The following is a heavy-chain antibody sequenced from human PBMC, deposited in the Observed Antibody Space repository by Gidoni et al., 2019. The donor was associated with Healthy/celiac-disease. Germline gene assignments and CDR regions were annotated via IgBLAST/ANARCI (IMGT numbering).Heavy chain of an antibody. CDR1: GFTFSSYS. D-gene: IGHD4-17*01. Sequence: EVQLVESGGGLVKPGGSLRLPGAASGFTFSSYSMNWVRQAPGKGLEWVSSISSSSSYIYYADSVKGRFTISRDNAKNSLYLQMNSLRAEDTAVYYCAREVGDYVERDLSGMDVWGQGTTVTVSS. CDR2: ISSSSSYI. CDR3: AREVGDYVERDLSGMDV. V-gene: IGHV3-21*01. J-gene: IGHJ6*02.